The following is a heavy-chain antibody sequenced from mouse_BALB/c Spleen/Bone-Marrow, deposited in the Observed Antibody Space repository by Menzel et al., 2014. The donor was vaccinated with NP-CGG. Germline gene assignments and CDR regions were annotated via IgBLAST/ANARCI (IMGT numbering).Heavy chain of an antibody. J-gene: IGHJ2*01. CDR2: FNPNNGGT. V-gene: IGHV1-22*01. D-gene: IGHD1-1*02. CDR3: ARARWYDY. Sequence: EVKLQESGPELVKPGSSVKMSCKTSGYSFXDYTIHWVKQSHGKSLEWIGDFNPNNGGTDYNQKFQDKATLTVDKSSRTAFMEFRSLTFEDSAVYYCARARWYDYWGQGTTLTVSS. CDR1: GYSFXDYT.